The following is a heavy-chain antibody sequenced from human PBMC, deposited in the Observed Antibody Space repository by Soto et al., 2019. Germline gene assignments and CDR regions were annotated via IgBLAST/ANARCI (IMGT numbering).Heavy chain of an antibody. J-gene: IGHJ4*02. CDR2: INAGNDNT. V-gene: IGHV1-3*01. Sequence: QVQLVQSGAEVKKPGASVKVSCKASGYPFSSFAMHWVRQAPGQRLEWMGWINAGNDNTKYSQKFQGRVTITRDTSANTVYMELSSLRSEDTSVYYCARGGGSFPYFDSWGQGTRVTVSS. D-gene: IGHD1-26*01. CDR1: GYPFSSFA. CDR3: ARGGGSFPYFDS.